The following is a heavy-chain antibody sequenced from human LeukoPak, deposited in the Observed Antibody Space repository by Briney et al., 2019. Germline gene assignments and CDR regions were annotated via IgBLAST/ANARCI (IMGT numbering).Heavy chain of an antibody. Sequence: SETLSLTCSVSADSISGYTWSWIRQPPGKGLEWIGYIYYSGTTKYNPSLKSRVSISIDTSKNQHSLKLTSVTAADTAVYYCARDMIGTLLRFDPWGQGTLVTVSS. J-gene: IGHJ5*02. V-gene: IGHV4-59*01. CDR1: ADSISGYT. CDR2: IYYSGTT. CDR3: ARDMIGTLLRFDP. D-gene: IGHD1-7*01.